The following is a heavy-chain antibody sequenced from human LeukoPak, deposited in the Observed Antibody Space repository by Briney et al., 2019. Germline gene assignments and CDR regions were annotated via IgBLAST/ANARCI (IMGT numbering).Heavy chain of an antibody. CDR2: IYYSGST. J-gene: IGHJ5*02. D-gene: IGHD4-23*01. V-gene: IGHV4-61*01. CDR1: GGSVNSGRYY. CDR3: ARDTIYGGTSFRWFDP. Sequence: LETLSLTCTVSGGSVNSGRYYWSWIRQPPGKGLEWIGYIYYSGSTNYSPSLKSRVSMSLEMSKNQFSLKLSSVTAADTALYYCARDTIYGGTSFRWFDPWGQGTLVTVSS.